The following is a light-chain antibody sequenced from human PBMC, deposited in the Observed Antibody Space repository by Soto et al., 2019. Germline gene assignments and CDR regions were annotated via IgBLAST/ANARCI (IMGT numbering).Light chain of an antibody. J-gene: IGKJ1*01. CDR3: QQYGSSSQGT. V-gene: IGKV3-20*01. Sequence: EIVLTQSPGALSLSPGERATLSCRASQSVSSSYLAWYQQKPGQAPRLLIYGASSRATGIPDRFSGSGSGTDFTLTISRLEPEDFAVYYCQQYGSSSQGTFGQGTKV. CDR1: QSVSSSY. CDR2: GAS.